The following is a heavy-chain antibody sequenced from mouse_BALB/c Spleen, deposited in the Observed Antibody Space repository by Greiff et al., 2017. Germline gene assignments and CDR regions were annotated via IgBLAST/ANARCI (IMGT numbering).Heavy chain of an antibody. CDR1: GFTFSSYG. V-gene: IGHV5-6*02. CDR3: ARHEEVRRPFAY. D-gene: IGHD2-14*01. CDR2: ISSAGSYT. Sequence: EVMLVESGGDLVKPGGSLKLSCAASGFTFSSYGMSWVRQTPDKRLEWVATISSAGSYTYYPDSVKGRFTISRDNAKNTLYLQMSSLKSEDTAMYYCARHEEVRRPFAYWGQGTLVTVSA. J-gene: IGHJ3*01.